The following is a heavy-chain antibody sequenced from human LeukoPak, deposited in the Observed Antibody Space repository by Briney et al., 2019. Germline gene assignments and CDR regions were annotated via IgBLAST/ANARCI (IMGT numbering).Heavy chain of an antibody. V-gene: IGHV1-2*02. J-gene: IGHJ4*02. D-gene: IGHD3-10*01. Sequence: ASVKVSCKASGYTFTSYGISWVRQAPGQGLEWMGWINPNSGGTNYAQKFQGRVTMTRDTSISTAYMELSRLRSDDTAVYYCARDYIAGSYYYWGQGTLVTVSS. CDR1: GYTFTSYG. CDR2: INPNSGGT. CDR3: ARDYIAGSYYY.